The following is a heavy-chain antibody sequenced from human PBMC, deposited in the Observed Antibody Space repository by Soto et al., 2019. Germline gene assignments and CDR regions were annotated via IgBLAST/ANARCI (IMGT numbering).Heavy chain of an antibody. CDR1: GGSFRNYY. CDR3: TREERLPRSWFDP. Sequence: SETLSLTCGVYGGSFRNYYWIWVRQPPGKGLEWIGEVNHSGEATYNPSLQSRITISLDTSNNQFSLKMTSVTAADTAMYFCTREERLPRSWFDPWGQGTQVTVSS. V-gene: IGHV4-34*01. CDR2: VNHSGEA. J-gene: IGHJ5*02. D-gene: IGHD3-3*01.